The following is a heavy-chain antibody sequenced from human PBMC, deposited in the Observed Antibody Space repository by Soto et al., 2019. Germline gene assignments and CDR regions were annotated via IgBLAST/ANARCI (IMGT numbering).Heavy chain of an antibody. CDR3: ARCPPNSSSGWFDP. J-gene: IGHJ5*02. D-gene: IGHD6-6*01. CDR2: VSYSGNT. Sequence: PSETLSLTCTVSSGSISSGFYYWNWIRQRPGKGLEWIGYVSYSGNTYYNPSLKSRVTISGDTSANQFSLKLTSVTAADTAVYYCARCPPNSSSGWFDPWGQGTLVTVSS. V-gene: IGHV4-31*03. CDR1: SGSISSGFYY.